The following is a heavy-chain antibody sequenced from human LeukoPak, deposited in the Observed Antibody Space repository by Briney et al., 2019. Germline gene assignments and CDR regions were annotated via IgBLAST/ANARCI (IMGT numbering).Heavy chain of an antibody. V-gene: IGHV3-66*01. D-gene: IGHD3-9*01. CDR3: ARDWGTYYDILTGDYPSYGMDV. CDR1: GFTFSSYA. Sequence: PGGSLRLSCAASGFTFSSYAMSWVRQAPEKGLEWVSLISSGGDTYYADSVKGRFTISRDKSKNTLYLQMNTLRAEDTAVYRCARDWGTYYDILTGDYPSYGMDVWGQGTTVTVSS. J-gene: IGHJ6*02. CDR2: ISSGGDT.